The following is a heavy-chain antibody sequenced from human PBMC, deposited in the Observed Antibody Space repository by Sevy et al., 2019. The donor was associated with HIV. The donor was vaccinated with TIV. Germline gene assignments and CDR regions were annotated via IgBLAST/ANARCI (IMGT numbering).Heavy chain of an antibody. J-gene: IGHJ3*02. V-gene: IGHV3-23*01. CDR2: LNGSGGRT. CDR3: AKDTDSGSYLNDAFDI. Sequence: GGSLRLSCAASGFTFSSFAMSWVRQTPGKGLEWVSGLNGSGGRTYYPDSVKGRFTISRDNSKVTLYLQMNSLRAEDTSVYYWAKDTDSGSYLNDAFDIWGQGTMVTVSS. D-gene: IGHD1-26*01. CDR1: GFTFSSFA.